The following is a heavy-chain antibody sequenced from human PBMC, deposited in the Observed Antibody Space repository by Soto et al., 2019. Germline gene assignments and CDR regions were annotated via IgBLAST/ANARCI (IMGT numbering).Heavy chain of an antibody. Sequence: QVQLVQSGAEVKKPGASVKLSCETSGYTFNRYAVQWVRQAPGQTFEWLGWINTGDGETKYSQKFRDRLTITRHTSTTTAYMQLTNLRSEDTAMYYCARVPRYTSDVVQVPAVMFDDWFVPWGQGTLVTVSS. V-gene: IGHV1-3*04. J-gene: IGHJ5*02. CDR1: GYTFNRYA. D-gene: IGHD3-16*01. CDR2: INTGDGET. CDR3: ARVPRYTSDVVQVPAVMFDDWFVP.